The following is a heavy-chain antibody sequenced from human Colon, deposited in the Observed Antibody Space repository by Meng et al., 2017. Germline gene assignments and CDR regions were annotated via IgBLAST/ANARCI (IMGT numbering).Heavy chain of an antibody. V-gene: IGHV4-39*07. CDR1: GGSISSSSYY. J-gene: IGHJ3*02. CDR2: IYYSGST. CDR3: AKGAARWDYYGSGSYRNDAFDI. D-gene: IGHD3-10*01. Sequence: SETLSLTCTVSGGSISSSSYYWGWIRQPPGKGLAWLGSIYYSGSTYYNPSLKSRVTISVDTSKNQFSLKLSSVTAADTAVYYCAKGAARWDYYGSGSYRNDAFDIWGQGTMVTVSS.